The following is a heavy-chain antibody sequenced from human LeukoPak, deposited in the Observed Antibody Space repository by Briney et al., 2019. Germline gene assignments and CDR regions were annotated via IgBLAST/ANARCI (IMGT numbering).Heavy chain of an antibody. D-gene: IGHD3-22*01. CDR1: GFTFDDYG. J-gene: IGHJ4*02. CDR3: ARAEGNYYDSSTGDY. Sequence: GGSLRLSCAASGFTFDDYGMSWLRQAPGKRLEWVSGINWNCGSIGSADSVKGRFTISRDNAKNSLYMQMNSLRAEDTALYYCARAEGNYYDSSTGDYWGQGTLVTVSS. V-gene: IGHV3-20*04. CDR2: INWNCGSI.